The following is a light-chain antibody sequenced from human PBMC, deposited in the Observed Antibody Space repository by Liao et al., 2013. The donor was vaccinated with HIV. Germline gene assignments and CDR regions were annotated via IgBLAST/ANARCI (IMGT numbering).Light chain of an antibody. CDR1: RLGDKF. J-gene: IGLJ3*02. Sequence: SYELTQPPSVSVSPGQTASVTCSGHRLGDKFACWYQQKPGQSPLLVMYQDDKRPSGIPERFSGSSSGTTVTLTISGVQAEDEADYYCQSADSSGTCPVFGGGTKLTVL. V-gene: IGLV3-25*03. CDR3: QSADSSGTCPV. CDR2: QDD.